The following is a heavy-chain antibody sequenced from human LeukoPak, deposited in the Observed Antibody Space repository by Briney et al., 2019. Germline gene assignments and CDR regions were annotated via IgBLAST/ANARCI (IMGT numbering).Heavy chain of an antibody. Sequence: GGSLRLSCAASGFTFDDYAMHWVRQAPGKGLEWVSGISWNSGSIGYADSVKGRFTISRDNAKNSLYLQMNSLRAEDTAVYYCARGGSNPVDYWGQGTLVTVSS. CDR3: ARGGSNPVDY. J-gene: IGHJ4*02. CDR2: ISWNSGSI. V-gene: IGHV3-9*01. CDR1: GFTFDDYA.